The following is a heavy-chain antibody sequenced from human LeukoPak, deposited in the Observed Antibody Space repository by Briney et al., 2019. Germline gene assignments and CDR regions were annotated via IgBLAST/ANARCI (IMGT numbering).Heavy chain of an antibody. CDR1: GYTFTGYY. J-gene: IGHJ5*02. Sequence: VKVSCKASGYTFTGYYMNWVRQAPGQGLEWMGWINADSGFTKYAQKFQGRVTMTRDTSITTVYMDLTRLTSDDTAVYYCARNFDMKGFDPWGQGTLVTVSS. V-gene: IGHV1-2*02. D-gene: IGHD3-9*01. CDR2: INADSGFT. CDR3: ARNFDMKGFDP.